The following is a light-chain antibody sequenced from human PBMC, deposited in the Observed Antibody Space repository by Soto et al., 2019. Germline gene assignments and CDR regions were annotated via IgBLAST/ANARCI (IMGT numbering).Light chain of an antibody. J-gene: IGLJ1*01. V-gene: IGLV2-8*01. CDR1: SSDVGYYNY. CDR3: SSYGGSNNFI. Sequence: QSVLTQPPSASGSPGQSVTISCTGTSSDVGYYNYVSWYQQHPGKAPKLMIYEVSKRPSGVPDRFSGSKSGNTASLTVSGLQAEDEADYYCSSYGGSNNFIFGTGTKLTVL. CDR2: EVS.